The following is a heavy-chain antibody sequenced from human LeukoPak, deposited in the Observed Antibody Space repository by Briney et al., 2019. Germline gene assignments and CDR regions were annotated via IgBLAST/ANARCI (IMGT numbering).Heavy chain of an antibody. CDR3: ARRPHGDYVAPDY. V-gene: IGHV5-10-1*01. D-gene: IGHD4-17*01. CDR2: IDPSDSYT. CDR1: GYSFTSYW. J-gene: IGHJ4*02. Sequence: KAGESLKISCKGSGYSFTSYWISWVRQMPGKGLEWMGRIDPSDSYTNYSPSFQGHVTISADKSISTAYLQWSSLKASDTAMYYCARRPHGDYVAPDYWGQGTLVTVSS.